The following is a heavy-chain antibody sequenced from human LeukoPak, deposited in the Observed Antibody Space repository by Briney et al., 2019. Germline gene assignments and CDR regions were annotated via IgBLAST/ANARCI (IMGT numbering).Heavy chain of an antibody. CDR1: GGSFSGYY. V-gene: IGHV4-34*01. Sequence: SETLSLTCAVYGGSFSGYYWSWIRQPPGKGLEWIGEINHSGSTNYNPSLKSRVTISVDTSKNQFSLKLSSVTAADTAVYYCARSSSWYKNNWFDPWGRGTLVTVSS. CDR2: INHSGST. J-gene: IGHJ5*02. CDR3: ARSSSWYKNNWFDP. D-gene: IGHD6-13*01.